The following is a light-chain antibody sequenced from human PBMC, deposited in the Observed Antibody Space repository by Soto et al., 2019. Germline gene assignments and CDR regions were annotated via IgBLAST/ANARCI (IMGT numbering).Light chain of an antibody. CDR2: GAS. J-gene: IGKJ1*01. CDR1: QSVSSN. Sequence: EIVMAQSPATLSVSPGERATLSCRASQSVSSNLAWYQQKPGQAPRLLIYGASSRATGIPVRFSGSGSGTEFTLTISSLEPEDFAVYYCQQRSNWPRTFGQGTKVDIK. CDR3: QQRSNWPRT. V-gene: IGKV3-15*01.